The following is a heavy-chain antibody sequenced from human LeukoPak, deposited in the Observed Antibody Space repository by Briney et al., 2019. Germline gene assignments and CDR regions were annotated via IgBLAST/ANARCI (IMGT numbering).Heavy chain of an antibody. D-gene: IGHD7-27*01. V-gene: IGHV1-46*01. Sequence: ASVKVSCKASGYTLTSYYMHWVRQAPGQGLEWMGIINPSGGSTSYAQKFQGRVTMTRDTSTSTVYMELSSLRSEDTAVYYCARDVALHWAIDYWGQGTLVTVSS. J-gene: IGHJ4*02. CDR2: INPSGGST. CDR3: ARDVALHWAIDY. CDR1: GYTLTSYY.